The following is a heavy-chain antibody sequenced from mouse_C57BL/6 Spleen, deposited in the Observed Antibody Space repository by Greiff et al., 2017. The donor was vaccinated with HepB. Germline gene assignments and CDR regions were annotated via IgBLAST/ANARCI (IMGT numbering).Heavy chain of an antibody. CDR2: IYPRSGNT. V-gene: IGHV1-81*01. D-gene: IGHD1-1*01. CDR1: GYTFTSYG. CDR3: ARDYGSSPRYWYFDV. Sequence: VQGVESGAELARPGASVKLSCKASGYTFTSYGISWVKQRTGQGLEWIGEIYPRSGNTYYNQKFKGKATLTADKSSSTAYMELRSLTSEDSAVYFCARDYGSSPRYWYFDVWGTGTTVTVSS. J-gene: IGHJ1*03.